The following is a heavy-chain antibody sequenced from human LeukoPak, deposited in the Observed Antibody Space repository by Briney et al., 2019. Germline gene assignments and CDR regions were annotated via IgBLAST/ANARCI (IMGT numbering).Heavy chain of an antibody. CDR2: ISYDGSNK. Sequence: GGSLRLSCAASGFTFSSYAMHWVRQAPGKGLEWAAVISYDGSNKYYADSVKGRFTISRDNSKNTLYLQMNSLRAEDTAVYYCAREPTIFGVVITYYFDYWGQGTLVTVSS. J-gene: IGHJ4*02. CDR3: AREPTIFGVVITYYFDY. V-gene: IGHV3-30-3*01. CDR1: GFTFSSYA. D-gene: IGHD3-3*01.